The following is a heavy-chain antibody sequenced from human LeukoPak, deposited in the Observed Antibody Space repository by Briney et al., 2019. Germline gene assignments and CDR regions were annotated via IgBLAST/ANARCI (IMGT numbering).Heavy chain of an antibody. V-gene: IGHV4-59*12. CDR3: ARDYSSGWHGAIDY. D-gene: IGHD6-19*01. J-gene: IGHJ4*02. CDR1: GVSISSYY. CDR2: IHNSGIT. Sequence: SETLSLTCTVSGVSISSYYWSWIRQPPGKGLEWIGYIHNSGITNYNPSLKSRVTISVDTSKNQFSLKLSSVTAADTAVYYCARDYSSGWHGAIDYWGQGTLVTVSS.